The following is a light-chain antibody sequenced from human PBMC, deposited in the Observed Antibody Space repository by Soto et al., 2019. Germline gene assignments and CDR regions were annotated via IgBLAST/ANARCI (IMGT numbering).Light chain of an antibody. CDR2: EVG. J-gene: IGLJ1*01. CDR3: NSYTISSTHV. V-gene: IGLV2-14*01. CDR1: SSDVGGHNH. Sequence: QSVLTQPASVSGSPGQSITISCTGSSSDVGGHNHVSWYQQHPGKAPKLIIYEVGNRPSGVSNRFSGSKSGNTASLTISGFQAEDEADYYCNSYTISSTHVFGTGTKLTVL.